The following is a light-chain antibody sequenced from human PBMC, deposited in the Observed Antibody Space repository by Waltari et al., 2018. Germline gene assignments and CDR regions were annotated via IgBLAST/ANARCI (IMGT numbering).Light chain of an antibody. J-gene: IGLJ3*02. CDR1: SGHSSNI. Sequence: QLVVTQSPSASAPLGASVKLTCTLSSGHSSNIVAWLQQRPEKGPRYLMKVNSDGSHIKGDDIPDLFSGSSSGAERYLTISSLQPDDEADYYCQTGGHGTWVFGGGTTLTVL. CDR2: VNSDGSH. CDR3: QTGGHGTWV. V-gene: IGLV4-69*01.